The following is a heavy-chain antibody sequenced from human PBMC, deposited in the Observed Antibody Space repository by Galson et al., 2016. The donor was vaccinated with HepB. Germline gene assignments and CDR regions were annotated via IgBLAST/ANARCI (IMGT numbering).Heavy chain of an antibody. CDR1: GFTFSSYG. V-gene: IGHV3-33*01. D-gene: IGHD6-13*01. CDR2: IWYDGSNK. J-gene: IGHJ4*02. Sequence: SLRLSCAASGFTFSSYGMHWVRQAPGKGLEWVAVIWYDGSNKYYADSVKGRFTIPRDNSKNTLFLQMNSLRAEDTAVYYCAREKDSSSWYNFDYWGQGTLVTVSS. CDR3: AREKDSSSWYNFDY.